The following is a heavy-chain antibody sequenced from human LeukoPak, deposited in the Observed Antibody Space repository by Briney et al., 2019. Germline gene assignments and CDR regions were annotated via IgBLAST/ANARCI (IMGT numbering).Heavy chain of an antibody. CDR2: IIPIFGTA. CDR3: ARDGYWSGGSCHDAFDI. D-gene: IGHD2-15*01. Sequence: ASVKVSCKASGDTFSSYAISWVRRAPGQGLEWMGGIIPIFGTANYAQKFQGRVTITADESTSTAYMELSSLRSEDTAVYYCARDGYWSGGSCHDAFDIWGQGAMVTVSS. CDR1: GDTFSSYA. J-gene: IGHJ3*02. V-gene: IGHV1-69*13.